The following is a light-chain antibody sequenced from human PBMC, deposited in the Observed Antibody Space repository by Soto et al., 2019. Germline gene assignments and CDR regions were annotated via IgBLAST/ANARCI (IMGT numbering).Light chain of an antibody. J-gene: IGKJ4*01. CDR3: QQYARSPLA. CDR2: DAS. Sequence: EIVLTQSPGTLSLTPGERATLSCRASQHVARNYLAWYQQRPGQAPRLLIYDASTRATGIPDRFSGSGSGTDFTLTISRLEPEDFAVYFCQQYARSPLAFGGGTKVDI. V-gene: IGKV3-20*01. CDR1: QHVARNY.